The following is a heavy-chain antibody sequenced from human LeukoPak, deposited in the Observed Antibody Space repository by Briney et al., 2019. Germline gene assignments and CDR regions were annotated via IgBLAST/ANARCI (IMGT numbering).Heavy chain of an antibody. CDR1: GFSLSSYA. J-gene: IGHJ4*02. CDR2: ISGSGGST. Sequence: GGSLRLSCAASGFSLSSYAMSWVRQAPGKGLEWVSAISGSGGSTYYADSVKGRFTISRDDSKNTLYLQMNSLRAEDTAVYYCAKGGETSNVPYYWGQGTLVTVSS. CDR3: AKGGETSNVPYY. V-gene: IGHV3-23*01. D-gene: IGHD3-16*01.